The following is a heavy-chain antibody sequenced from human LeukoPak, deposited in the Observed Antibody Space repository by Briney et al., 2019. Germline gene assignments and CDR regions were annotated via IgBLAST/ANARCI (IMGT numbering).Heavy chain of an antibody. CDR2: ISGSGGTT. Sequence: PGGSLRLSCAASGFTFSTFAMSWVRQAPGKGLEWVSSISGSGGTTYYADSVKGRFTISRDNSKNTLYLQMNSLRAEDTAVYYCAKSGYNRFDYWGQGTLVTVSS. D-gene: IGHD5-24*01. CDR1: GFTFSTFA. CDR3: AKSGYNRFDY. J-gene: IGHJ4*02. V-gene: IGHV3-23*01.